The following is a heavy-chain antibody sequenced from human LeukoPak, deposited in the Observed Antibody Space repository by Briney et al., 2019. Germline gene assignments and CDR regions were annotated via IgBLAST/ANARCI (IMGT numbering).Heavy chain of an antibody. D-gene: IGHD6-19*01. CDR3: AKDQGGWYSGYYFDY. J-gene: IGHJ4*02. V-gene: IGHV3-9*03. Sequence: GRSLRLSCAASGFTFDDYAMHWVRQAPGKGLEWVSGISWNSGSIGYADSVKGRFTISRDNAKNSLYLQMNSLRAEDMALYYCAKDQGGWYSGYYFDYWGKGTLVTVSS. CDR2: ISWNSGSI. CDR1: GFTFDDYA.